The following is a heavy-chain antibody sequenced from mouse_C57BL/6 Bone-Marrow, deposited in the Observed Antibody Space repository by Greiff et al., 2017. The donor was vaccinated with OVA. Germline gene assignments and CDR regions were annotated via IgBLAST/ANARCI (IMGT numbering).Heavy chain of an antibody. J-gene: IGHJ1*03. CDR1: GYTFTSYG. Sequence: VKLLESGAELARPGASVKLSCKASGYTFTSYGISWVKQRTGQGLEWIGEIYPRSGNTYYNERFKGKATLTADKSSSTAYMELRSLTSEDSAVYFCAREGFHWYFDVWGTGTTVTVSS. V-gene: IGHV1-81*01. CDR2: IYPRSGNT. CDR3: AREGFHWYFDV.